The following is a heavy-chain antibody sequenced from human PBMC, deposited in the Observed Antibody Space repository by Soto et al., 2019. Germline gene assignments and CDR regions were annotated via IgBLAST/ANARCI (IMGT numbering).Heavy chain of an antibody. V-gene: IGHV1-2*02. Sequence: ASVKVSCKASGYTFTGYYMHWVRQAPGQGLEWMGWINPNSGGTNYAQKFQGRVTMTRDTSISTAYMKLSRLRSDDTAVYYCARVRRAVAYQGSWFDPWGQGTLVTVYS. CDR1: GYTFTGYY. D-gene: IGHD6-19*01. CDR2: INPNSGGT. CDR3: ARVRRAVAYQGSWFDP. J-gene: IGHJ5*02.